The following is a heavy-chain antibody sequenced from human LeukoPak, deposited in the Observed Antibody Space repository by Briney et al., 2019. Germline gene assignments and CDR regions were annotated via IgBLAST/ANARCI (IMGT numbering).Heavy chain of an antibody. CDR2: ISYDGSNK. D-gene: IGHD6-13*01. J-gene: IGHJ4*02. V-gene: IGHV3-30*04. CDR1: GFTFSSYA. Sequence: GRSLRLSCAASGFTFSSYAMHWVRQAPGKGLEWVAVISYDGSNKYYADSVKGRFTISRDNSKNTLYLQMNSLRAEDTAVYYCARVGSSWSYFDYWGQGTLVTVSS. CDR3: ARVGSSWSYFDY.